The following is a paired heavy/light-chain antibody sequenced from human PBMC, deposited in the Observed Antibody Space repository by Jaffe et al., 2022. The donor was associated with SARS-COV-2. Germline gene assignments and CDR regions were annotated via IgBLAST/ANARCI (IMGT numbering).Light chain of an antibody. J-gene: IGKJ5*01. Sequence: IVLTQSPATLSVSPGERVTLSCRASQSVITSLAWYQQKRGQAPRLLIYDASNRATGVPARFSGSGSGTDFTLTISSLEPEDFAVYYCQQRINWLTTFGQGTRLEIK. CDR2: DAS. CDR1: QSVITS. CDR3: QQRINWLTT. V-gene: IGKV3-11*01.
Heavy chain of an antibody. CDR3: TRESGSYSYYYFMDV. D-gene: IGHD1-26*01. V-gene: IGHV4-38-2*02. J-gene: IGHJ6*03. CDR1: GYSINRGYY. Sequence: QVQLQESGPGLVKPSETLSLTCTVSGYSINRGYYWGWVRQPPGKGLEWIASMYHSGSTQYNPSLKSRVTMSVDTSKNQVSLKLSSVTAADTAVYYCTRESGSYSYYYFMDVWGKGTTVTVSS. CDR2: MYHSGST.